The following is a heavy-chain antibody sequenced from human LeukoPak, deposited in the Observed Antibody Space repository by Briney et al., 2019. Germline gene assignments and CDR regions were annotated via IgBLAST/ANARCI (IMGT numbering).Heavy chain of an antibody. J-gene: IGHJ5*02. CDR2: IIPIFGTA. CDR3: AKRAYSSSYFSPHNWFDP. Sequence: SVKVSCKASGGTFSSYAISWVRQAPGQGLEWMGGIIPIFGTANYAQKFQGRVTITADKSTSTAYMELSSLRSEDTAVYYCAKRAYSSSYFSPHNWFDPWGQGTLVTVSS. V-gene: IGHV1-69*06. D-gene: IGHD6-13*01. CDR1: GGTFSSYA.